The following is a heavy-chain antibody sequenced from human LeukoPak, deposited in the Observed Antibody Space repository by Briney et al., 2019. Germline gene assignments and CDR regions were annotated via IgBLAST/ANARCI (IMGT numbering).Heavy chain of an antibody. CDR2: IWYDGSSK. Sequence: GRSLRLSCAASGFTFSSYGMHWVRQAPGKGLEWVALIWYDGSSKHYADSVRGLFTISRDNSKNTLYLQMNSLRAEDTAVYYCARDFELSHWGQGTLVTVSS. CDR1: GFTFSSYG. J-gene: IGHJ4*02. V-gene: IGHV3-33*01. D-gene: IGHD3-16*02. CDR3: ARDFELSH.